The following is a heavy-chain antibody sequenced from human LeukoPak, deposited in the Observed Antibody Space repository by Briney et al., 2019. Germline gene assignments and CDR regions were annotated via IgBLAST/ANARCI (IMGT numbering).Heavy chain of an antibody. CDR3: ARDFGATAFDY. V-gene: IGHV3-30-3*01. CDR1: GFTFSSCA. CDR2: ISYDGSNK. J-gene: IGHJ4*02. Sequence: GRSLRLSCAASGFTFSSCAMHWVRQAPGKGLEWVAVISYDGSNKYYADSVKGRFTISRDNSKNTLYLQMNSLRAEDTAVYYCARDFGATAFDYWGQGTLVTVSS. D-gene: IGHD1-26*01.